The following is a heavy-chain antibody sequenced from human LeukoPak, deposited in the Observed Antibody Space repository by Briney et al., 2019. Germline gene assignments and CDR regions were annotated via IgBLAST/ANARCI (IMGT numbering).Heavy chain of an antibody. J-gene: IGHJ2*01. V-gene: IGHV3-30*02. Sequence: PGGSLRLSCEASGFRGLSSFSSFAMHWVRQAPGKGLEWVAVLWSADKIRYHADSVKGRFSISRDNSQKKVYLQMNNLRPEDTAVYYCAKDREDSAMISGVFDLWGRGTLVTVSS. CDR1: GFRGLSSFSSFA. CDR3: AKDREDSAMISGVFDL. CDR2: LWSADKIR. D-gene: IGHD5-18*01.